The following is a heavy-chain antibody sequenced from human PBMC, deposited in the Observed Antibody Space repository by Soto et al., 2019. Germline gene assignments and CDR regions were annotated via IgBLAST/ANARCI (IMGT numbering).Heavy chain of an antibody. D-gene: IGHD2-2*01. CDR1: GFTFISHA. CDR3: AKDSGYQLPDNYFYYGLDV. J-gene: IGHJ6*02. V-gene: IGHV3-30*18. CDR2: ISYDEIDK. Sequence: QGQLVESGGGVVQPGRSLRPSCAAPGFTFISHARPGVRQPPGKGRGGGAAISYDEIDKKYASSVKGRFTVSRDNVKNTLSLQMNSLRPEDTAVYYCAKDSGYQLPDNYFYYGLDVWGQGTTVTVSS.